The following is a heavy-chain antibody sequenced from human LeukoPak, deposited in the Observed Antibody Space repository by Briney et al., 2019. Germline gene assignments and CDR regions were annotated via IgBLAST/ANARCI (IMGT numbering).Heavy chain of an antibody. J-gene: IGHJ5*02. V-gene: IGHV1-2*02. D-gene: IGHD2/OR15-2a*01. Sequence: ASVKVSCKASGYTFTDHYVHWVRQAPGQGLEWMGWINPDNGGRTYAKSFQGRVTMTMDTSLSTAYLELSRLTSDDTAMYYCARRLGHTSLHNFGLSLDPWGQGALVTVSS. CDR3: ARRLGHTSLHNFGLSLDP. CDR1: GYTFTDHY. CDR2: INPDNGGR.